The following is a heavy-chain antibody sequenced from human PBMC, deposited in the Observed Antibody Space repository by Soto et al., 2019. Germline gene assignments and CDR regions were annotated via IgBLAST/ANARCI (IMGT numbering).Heavy chain of an antibody. J-gene: IGHJ4*02. V-gene: IGHV1-2*02. Sequence: QVQLVQSGAEVTKPGASVKVSCKTSGYTFAAYYIHWIRQAPGQGLELMGWINPTSGGTVYAQNFQDRVTMTRDTSISTAYMELRRLNSDDTAVYYCARDPDYGDYWGYFFDSWGQGTPVTVSS. CDR1: GYTFAAYY. D-gene: IGHD4-17*01. CDR2: INPTSGGT. CDR3: ARDPDYGDYWGYFFDS.